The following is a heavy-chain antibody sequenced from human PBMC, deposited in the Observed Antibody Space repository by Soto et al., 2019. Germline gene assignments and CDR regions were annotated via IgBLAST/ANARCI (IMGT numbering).Heavy chain of an antibody. CDR2: ISANNGNT. Sequence: QVQLVQSGAEVKKPGDSVRVSCKASGYTFTSYGIGWVRQAPGQGLEWMGWISANNGNTKYAQKVQGRVTMTTDASTSTAYMELRSRRSDDAAVYYCARDGYCDHWGQGTLVTVSS. CDR1: GYTFTSYG. J-gene: IGHJ4*02. V-gene: IGHV1-18*01. CDR3: ARDGYCDH.